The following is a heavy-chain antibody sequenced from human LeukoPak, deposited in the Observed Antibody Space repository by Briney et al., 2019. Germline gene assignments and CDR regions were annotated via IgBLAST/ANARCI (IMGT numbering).Heavy chain of an antibody. D-gene: IGHD3-9*01. CDR3: ARVSPLRYFDWLGVGGSGWFDP. Sequence: PSETLSLTCAVYGGSFSGYYWSWIRQPPGKGLEWIGEINHSGSTNYNPSLKSRVTISVDTSKNQFSLKLSSVTAADTAVYYCARVSPLRYFDWLGVGGSGWFDPWGQGTLVTVSS. CDR2: INHSGST. V-gene: IGHV4-34*01. CDR1: GGSFSGYY. J-gene: IGHJ5*02.